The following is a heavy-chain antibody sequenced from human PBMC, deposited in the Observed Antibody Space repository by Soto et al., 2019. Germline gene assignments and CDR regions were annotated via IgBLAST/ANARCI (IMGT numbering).Heavy chain of an antibody. CDR1: GDTFTSYY. Sequence: GASVKVSCKAPGDTFTSYYLNWVRQAPGQGLEWMGVINPHGGSTKYAQKFQGRITMTRDTSRSTVYMELSSLRSDDTAIHYCARSSGGNFGIIIEGSNWFDPWGQGTLVTAPQ. CDR2: INPHGGST. CDR3: ARSSGGNFGIIIEGSNWFDP. J-gene: IGHJ5*02. V-gene: IGHV1-46*01. D-gene: IGHD3-3*01.